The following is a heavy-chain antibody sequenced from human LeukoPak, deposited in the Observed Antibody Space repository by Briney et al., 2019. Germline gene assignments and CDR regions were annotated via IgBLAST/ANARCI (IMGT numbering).Heavy chain of an antibody. J-gene: IGHJ4*02. CDR1: GYTFTSYY. Sequence: ASVKVSCKASGYTFTSYYMHWVRQAPGQGLEWMGIINPSGGSTSYAQKFQGRVTMTRDTSISTAYMELSRLRSDDTALYFCARAAVTTLPYFDYWGQGTLVTVSS. CDR2: INPSGGST. V-gene: IGHV1-46*01. D-gene: IGHD4-17*01. CDR3: ARAAVTTLPYFDY.